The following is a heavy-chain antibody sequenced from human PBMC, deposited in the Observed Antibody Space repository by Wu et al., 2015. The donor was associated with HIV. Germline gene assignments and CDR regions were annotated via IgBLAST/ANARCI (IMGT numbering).Heavy chain of an antibody. Sequence: QVQLVQSGAEVKKPGASVQVSCTASGYSLSNYAISWVRQAPGQGLEWMGRIIPLFGTPRFAQKFQDRVTITADESTSTVYMEVSSLKSDDTAVYYCARELNYDSSGSQDYWGQGTLVTVSS. CDR2: IIPLFGTP. CDR3: ARELNYDSSGSQDY. D-gene: IGHD3-22*01. J-gene: IGHJ4*02. V-gene: IGHV1-69*15. CDR1: GYSLSNYA.